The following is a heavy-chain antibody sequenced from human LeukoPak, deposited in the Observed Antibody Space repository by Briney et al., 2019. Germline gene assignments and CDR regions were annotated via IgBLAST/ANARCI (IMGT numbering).Heavy chain of an antibody. V-gene: IGHV3-23*01. CDR1: GLILSNSA. CDR3: AKVWFGELGDY. J-gene: IGHJ4*02. Sequence: PGGSLRLSCAASGLILSNSAMSWVRQAPGKGLEWVSAISGSGDTTYYADSVKGRFTISRDNSKNTLSLQMNSLRAEDTAVYYCAKVWFGELGDYWGQGTLVTVSS. D-gene: IGHD3-10*01. CDR2: ISGSGDTT.